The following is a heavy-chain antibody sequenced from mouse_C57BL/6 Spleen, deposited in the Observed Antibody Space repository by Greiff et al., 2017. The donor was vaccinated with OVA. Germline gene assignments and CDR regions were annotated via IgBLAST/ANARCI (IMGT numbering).Heavy chain of an antibody. J-gene: IGHJ3*01. CDR3: ARSGELRLLSWFAY. CDR1: GYTFTDYN. CDR2: INPNNGGT. V-gene: IGHV1-22*01. Sequence: VQLQQSGPELVKPGASVKMSCKASGYTFTDYNMHWVKQSHGKSLEWIGYINPNNGGTSYNQKFKGKATLTVNKSSSTAYMELRSLTSEDSAVYYCARSGELRLLSWFAYWGQGTLVTVSA. D-gene: IGHD3-2*02.